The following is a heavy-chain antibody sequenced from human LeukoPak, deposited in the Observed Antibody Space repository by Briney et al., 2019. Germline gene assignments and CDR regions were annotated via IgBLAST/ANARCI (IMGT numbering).Heavy chain of an antibody. Sequence: SETLSLTCAVYGGSFSGYYWSWIRQPPGKGLEWIGEINHSGSTNYNPSLKSRVTISVDTSKNQFSLKLSSVTAADTAVYYCARTSSIVATYHDYWGQGTLVTVSS. D-gene: IGHD5-12*01. V-gene: IGHV4-34*01. J-gene: IGHJ4*02. CDR3: ARTSSIVATYHDY. CDR2: INHSGST. CDR1: GGSFSGYY.